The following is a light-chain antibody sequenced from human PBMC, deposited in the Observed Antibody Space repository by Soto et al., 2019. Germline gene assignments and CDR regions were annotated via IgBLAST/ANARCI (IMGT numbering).Light chain of an antibody. CDR3: QQRGNRPPIT. Sequence: EIVLTQSPATLSLSPGERATLSCRASQNISTSLAWYQQKPGQAPRLLIYDASDRATGIPARFSGSGSGTDFTLTISSLEPEDFAVYYCQQRGNRPPITFGGGTKVDIK. CDR2: DAS. J-gene: IGKJ4*01. CDR1: QNISTS. V-gene: IGKV3-11*01.